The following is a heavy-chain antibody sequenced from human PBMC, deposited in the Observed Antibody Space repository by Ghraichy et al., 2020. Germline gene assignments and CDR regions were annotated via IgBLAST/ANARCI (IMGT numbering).Heavy chain of an antibody. CDR1: GGSFSGYY. J-gene: IGHJ4*02. CDR3: ARGPIDGYNY. V-gene: IGHV4-34*01. CDR2: INHSGST. D-gene: IGHD5-24*01. Sequence: SETLSLTCAVYGGSFSGYYWSWIRQPPGKGLEWIGEINHSGSTNYNPSLKSRDTISVDTSKNQFSLKLSSVTAADTAVYYCARGPIDGYNYWGQGTLVTVSS.